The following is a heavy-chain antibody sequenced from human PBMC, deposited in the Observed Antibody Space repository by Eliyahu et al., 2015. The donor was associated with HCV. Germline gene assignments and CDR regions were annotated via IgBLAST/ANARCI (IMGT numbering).Heavy chain of an antibody. CDR3: AKNLDFWSGYLADY. J-gene: IGHJ4*02. Sequence: EVQLLESGGGLVQPGGSLRLSCAASGFXFXSYAMSWVRQAPGKGLGWVSAISGSGGSTYYADSVKGRFTISRDNSKNTLYLQMNSLRAEDTAVYYCAKNLDFWSGYLADYWGQGTLVTVSS. V-gene: IGHV3-23*01. CDR1: GFXFXSYA. CDR2: ISGSGGST. D-gene: IGHD3-3*01.